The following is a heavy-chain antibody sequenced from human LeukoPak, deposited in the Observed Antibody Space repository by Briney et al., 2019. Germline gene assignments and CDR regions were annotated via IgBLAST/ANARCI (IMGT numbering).Heavy chain of an antibody. J-gene: IGHJ3*02. CDR2: MWNGGSSK. CDR3: AKGITTPTTGTLEKDAFEI. CDR1: GFTFSNYD. D-gene: IGHD1-1*01. Sequence: GRSLRLSCAASGFTFSNYDMHWVRQAPGKGLEGVAAMWNGGSSKYYVDSVKGRFSISRDNSKNTLYLQMNSLRSEDTAVYYCAKGITTPTTGTLEKDAFEIWGQGTMVTVSS. V-gene: IGHV3-30*18.